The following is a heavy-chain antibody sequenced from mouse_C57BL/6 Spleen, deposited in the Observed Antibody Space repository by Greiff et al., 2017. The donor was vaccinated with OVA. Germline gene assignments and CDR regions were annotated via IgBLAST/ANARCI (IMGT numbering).Heavy chain of an antibody. CDR2: ISYDGSN. J-gene: IGHJ4*01. Sequence: ESGPGLVKPSQSLSLTCSVTGYSITSGYYWNWIRQFPGNKLEWMGYISYDGSNNYNPSLKNLISITRDTSKNQFFLKLNSVTTEDTATYYCARDYAMDYWGQGTSVTVSS. CDR1: GYSITSGYY. V-gene: IGHV3-6*01. CDR3: ARDYAMDY.